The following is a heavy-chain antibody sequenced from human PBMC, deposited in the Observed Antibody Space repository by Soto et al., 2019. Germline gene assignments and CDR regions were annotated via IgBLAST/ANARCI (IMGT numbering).Heavy chain of an antibody. CDR3: TGYYVFWGGYSDC. CDR1: GFTFGDYA. V-gene: IGHV3-49*03. J-gene: IGHJ4*02. Sequence: GGSLRLSCTASGFTFGDYAMSWFRQAPGKGLEWVGFIRSKAYGGTTEYAASVKGRFTISRDDSKSIAYLQMNSLKTEDTAVYYGTGYYVFWGGYSDCWGKGTLGTVP. D-gene: IGHD3-3*01. CDR2: IRSKAYGGTT.